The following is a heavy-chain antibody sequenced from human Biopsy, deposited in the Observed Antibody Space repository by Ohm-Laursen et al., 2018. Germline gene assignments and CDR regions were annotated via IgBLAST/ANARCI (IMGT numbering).Heavy chain of an antibody. V-gene: IGHV4-31*01. J-gene: IGHJ2*01. CDR3: ARRPYGGARYWYFDL. D-gene: IGHD4-23*01. CDR2: IYYSGTT. CDR1: GGSVSSGGFY. Sequence: TLSLTCTVSGGSVSSGGFYWSWIRQPPGKGLEWIGYIYYSGTTYYNPSLKSLVTISVDTSKNQFSLKLNSVTAADTAVYYCARRPYGGARYWYFDLWGRGTLVTVPS.